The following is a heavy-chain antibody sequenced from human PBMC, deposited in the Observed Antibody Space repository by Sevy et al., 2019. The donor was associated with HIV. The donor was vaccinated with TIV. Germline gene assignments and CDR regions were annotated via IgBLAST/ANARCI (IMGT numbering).Heavy chain of an antibody. CDR3: ARASASIAAQHPVDY. V-gene: IGHV1-69*13. Sequence: PSVKVSCKASGGTFSSYAISWVRQAPGQGLEWMGGIIPIFGTANYAQKFQGRVTITADESTSTAYMELSSLRSEDTAVYYCARASASIAAQHPVDYWGQGTLVTVSS. D-gene: IGHD6-6*01. CDR1: GGTFSSYA. J-gene: IGHJ4*02. CDR2: IIPIFGTA.